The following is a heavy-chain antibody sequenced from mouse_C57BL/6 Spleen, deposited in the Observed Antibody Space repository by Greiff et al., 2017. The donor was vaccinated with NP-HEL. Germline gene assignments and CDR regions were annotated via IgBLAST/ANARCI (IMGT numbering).Heavy chain of an antibody. J-gene: IGHJ2*01. D-gene: IGHD2-5*01. V-gene: IGHV5-17*01. Sequence: EVQLQQSGGGLVKPGGSLKLSCAASGFTFSDYGMHWVRQAPEKGLEWVAYISSGSSTIYYADTVKGRFTISRDNAKNTLFLQMTSLRSEDTAMYYCATAYYSNNGYYFDYWGQGTTLTVSS. CDR2: ISSGSSTI. CDR1: GFTFSDYG. CDR3: ATAYYSNNGYYFDY.